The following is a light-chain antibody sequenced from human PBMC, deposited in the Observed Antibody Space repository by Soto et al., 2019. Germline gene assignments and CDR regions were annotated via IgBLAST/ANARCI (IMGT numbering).Light chain of an antibody. Sequence: QSALTQPASVSGSPRQSITISCTGASSDVGGYTYVSWYQQHPGKAPKLIIYEVNNRPSGVSHRFSGSKSGNTASLTISGLQAEDEAEYYCSSYTSSSTLYVFGTGTKVTVL. CDR3: SSYTSSSTLYV. CDR2: EVN. V-gene: IGLV2-14*01. J-gene: IGLJ1*01. CDR1: SSDVGGYTY.